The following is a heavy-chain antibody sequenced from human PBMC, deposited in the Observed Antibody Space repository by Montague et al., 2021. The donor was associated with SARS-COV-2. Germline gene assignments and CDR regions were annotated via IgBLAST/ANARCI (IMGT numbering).Heavy chain of an antibody. J-gene: IGHJ3*01. CDR3: AKDLVLRAARPDALDV. CDR2: ISSSTNII. V-gene: IGHV3-48*04. Sequence: SLRLSRAASGFTFSSYRVNWVRQAPGKGLEWISYISSSTNIIYYADSVKGRFTISRDNARNSLYLQMNSLRVDDTAVYYCAKDLVLRAARPDALDVWGQGTVVTVSS. D-gene: IGHD6-6*01. CDR1: GFTFSSYR.